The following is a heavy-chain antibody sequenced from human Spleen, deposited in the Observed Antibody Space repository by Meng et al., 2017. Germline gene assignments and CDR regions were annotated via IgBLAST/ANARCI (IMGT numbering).Heavy chain of an antibody. CDR1: GASVSSSDFY. CDR2: IYYGGST. Sequence: SETLSLTCTVSGASVSSSDFYWGWIRQPPGKGLEWIGSIYYGGSTDFNPSLKSGRTDYNPSLKSRVTISVDTSKNQFSLKLSSVTAADTAVYYCARTNLEWLSPSGYYYYGMDVWGQGTTVTVSS. D-gene: IGHD3-3*01. V-gene: IGHV4-39*07. CDR3: ARTNLEWLSPSGYYYYGMDV. J-gene: IGHJ6*02.